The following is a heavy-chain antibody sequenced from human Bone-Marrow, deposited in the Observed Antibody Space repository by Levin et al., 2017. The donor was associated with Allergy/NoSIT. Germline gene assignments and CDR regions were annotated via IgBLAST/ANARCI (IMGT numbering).Heavy chain of an antibody. J-gene: IGHJ4*02. V-gene: IGHV3-30*18. CDR2: ISSDGKNK. Sequence: QSGESLKISCAASGFTVSSSGMHWVRQTPGQGLEWVAVISSDGKNKYHADSVKGRFTISRDTSKNTLYLQMNSLRREDTALYYCAKDRTRTWSWDYWGQGTLVTVSS. D-gene: IGHD2-2*01. CDR3: AKDRTRTWSWDY. CDR1: GFTVSSSG.